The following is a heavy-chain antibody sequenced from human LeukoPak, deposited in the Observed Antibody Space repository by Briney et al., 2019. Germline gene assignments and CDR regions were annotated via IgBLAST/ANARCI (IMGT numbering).Heavy chain of an antibody. CDR2: IDSDGSRT. Sequence: GGSLRLSCAASGFTFSSYWMGWVRQVPGKGLVWVSRIDSDGSRTTYADSVKGRFTISRDNAKNTLYLQMNSLRAEDTAVYYCARGLYSRSSYTKGYWGQGTLVTVSS. CDR1: GFTFSSYW. J-gene: IGHJ4*02. V-gene: IGHV3-74*01. CDR3: ARGLYSRSSYTKGY. D-gene: IGHD1-26*01.